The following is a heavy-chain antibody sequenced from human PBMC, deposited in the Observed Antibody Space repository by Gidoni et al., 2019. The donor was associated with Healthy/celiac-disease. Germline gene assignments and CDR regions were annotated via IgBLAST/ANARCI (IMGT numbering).Heavy chain of an antibody. Sequence: EVPLVQSGAAVQKRGESLRMSCTGAGYSFTSYWISWVRQMPGKGLEWMGRIDPSDSYTNYSPSFQGHVTISADKSISTAYLQWSSLKASDTAMYYCARHSSGWLDRGYWGQGTLVTVSS. J-gene: IGHJ4*02. CDR1: GYSFTSYW. V-gene: IGHV5-10-1*03. CDR3: ARHSSGWLDRGY. CDR2: IDPSDSYT. D-gene: IGHD6-19*01.